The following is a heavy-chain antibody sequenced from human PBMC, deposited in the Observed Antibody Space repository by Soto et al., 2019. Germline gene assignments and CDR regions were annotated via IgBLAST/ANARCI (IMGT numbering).Heavy chain of an antibody. V-gene: IGHV5-10-1*01. CDR2: IDPSDSYT. CDR3: ARHFYGSDGLDNGMDV. J-gene: IGHJ6*02. CDR1: GYSFTSYW. D-gene: IGHD3-10*01. Sequence: GESLKISCKGSGYSFTSYWISWVRQMPGKGLEWMGRIDPSDSYTNYSPSFQGHVTISADKSISTAYPQWSSLKASDTAMYYCARHFYGSDGLDNGMDVWGQGTTVTVSS.